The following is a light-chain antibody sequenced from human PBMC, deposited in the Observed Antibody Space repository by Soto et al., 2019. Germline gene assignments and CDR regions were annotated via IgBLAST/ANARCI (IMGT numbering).Light chain of an antibody. CDR2: EVS. CDR1: SSDVGGYNY. V-gene: IGLV2-8*01. J-gene: IGLJ1*01. CDR3: ISYAGSNNSYV. Sequence: QSVLTQPPSASGSPGQSVTISCTGTSSDVGGYNYVSWYQQHPGKAPKLMIYEVSKRPSGVPDRFSGSKSGNTASLTVSGLQAEDEADYYCISYAGSNNSYVFGTGTKVTVL.